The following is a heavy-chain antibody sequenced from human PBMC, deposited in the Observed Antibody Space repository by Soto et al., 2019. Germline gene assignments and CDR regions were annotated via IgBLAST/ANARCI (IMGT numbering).Heavy chain of an antibody. CDR1: GGSISSGDYY. CDR2: IYYTGST. CDR3: VRRLAVKHRYYLDY. V-gene: IGHV4-30-4*01. J-gene: IGHJ4*02. D-gene: IGHD6-19*01. Sequence: SETLSLTCTVSGGSISSGDYYWSWVRQPPGKDLEYIGYIYYTGSTYYNPSLNSRVTISVDTSKNQFSLKLSSVTAADTAVYYCVRRLAVKHRYYLDYWGQGTLVTVSS.